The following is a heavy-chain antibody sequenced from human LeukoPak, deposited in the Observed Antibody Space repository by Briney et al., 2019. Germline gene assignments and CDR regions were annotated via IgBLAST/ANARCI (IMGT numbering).Heavy chain of an antibody. CDR1: GYSFTSYW. CDR3: ARLNSGYEPHYGMDV. J-gene: IGHJ6*02. CDR2: IYPGDSDT. V-gene: IGHV5-51*01. D-gene: IGHD5-12*01. Sequence: GESLKISCKGSGYSFTSYWIGWVRQMPGKGLEWVGIIYPGDSDTRYSPSFQGQVTVSADKSISTAYLQWSSLKASDTAMYYCARLNSGYEPHYGMDVWGQGTTVTVSS.